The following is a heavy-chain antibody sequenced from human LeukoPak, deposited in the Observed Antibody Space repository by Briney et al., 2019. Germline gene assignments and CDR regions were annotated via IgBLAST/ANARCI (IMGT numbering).Heavy chain of an antibody. CDR2: IYHSGTT. V-gene: IGHV4-59*01. CDR3: ARASRIVGAVKGAFDI. D-gene: IGHD1-26*01. CDR1: GGSISSYY. J-gene: IGHJ3*02. Sequence: SETLSLTCTVSGGSISSYYWSWIRQPPGKGLEWIGYIYHSGTTNYNPSLKSRVTISVDTSKNQFSLKLSSVTAADTAVYYCARASRIVGAVKGAFDIWGQGTMVTVSS.